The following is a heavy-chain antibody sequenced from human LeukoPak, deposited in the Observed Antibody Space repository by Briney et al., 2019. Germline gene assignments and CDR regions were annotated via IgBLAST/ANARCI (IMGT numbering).Heavy chain of an antibody. D-gene: IGHD3-10*01. CDR3: ARGLWFGEFYY. Sequence: SETLSLTCAVYGGSFSGYYWSWIRQPPGKGLEWIGEINHSGGTNYNPSLKSRVTISVDTSKNQFSLKLSSVTAADTAVYYCARGLWFGEFYYWGQGTLVTVSS. CDR2: INHSGGT. V-gene: IGHV4-34*01. CDR1: GGSFSGYY. J-gene: IGHJ4*02.